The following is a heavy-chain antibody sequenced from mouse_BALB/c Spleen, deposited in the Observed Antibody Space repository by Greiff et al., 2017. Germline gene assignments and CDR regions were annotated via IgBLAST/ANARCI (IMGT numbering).Heavy chain of an antibody. J-gene: IGHJ1*01. D-gene: IGHD2-14*01. CDR1: GFNIKDTY. V-gene: IGHV14-3*02. Sequence: VQLQQSGAELVKPGASVKLSCTASGFNIKDTYLHWVKQRPEQGLEWIGRIDPANGNTKYDPKFQGKATITADTSSNTAYLQLSSLTSEDTAVYYCARDRGDFDVWGAGTTGTVAS. CDR3: ARDRGDFDV. CDR2: IDPANGNT.